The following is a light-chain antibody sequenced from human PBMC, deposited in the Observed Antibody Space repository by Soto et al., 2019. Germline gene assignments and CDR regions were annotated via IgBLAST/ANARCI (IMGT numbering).Light chain of an antibody. CDR3: QQYFNWPLTWT. CDR1: QSVRTN. Sequence: EIVLTQSPGTLSLSPGEGATLSCRASQSVRTNVAWYQQIPGQAPRLLVYGASTRATGVPARFTGSGSGIEFSLTISSLLSEDSAFYYCQQYFNWPLTWTFGPGTKVDIK. CDR2: GAS. J-gene: IGKJ1*01. V-gene: IGKV3-15*01.